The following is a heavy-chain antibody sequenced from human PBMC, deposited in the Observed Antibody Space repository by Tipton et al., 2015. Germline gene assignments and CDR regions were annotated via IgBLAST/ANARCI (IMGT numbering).Heavy chain of an antibody. CDR2: ISHSGNT. D-gene: IGHD3-22*01. V-gene: IGHV4-38-2*01. J-gene: IGHJ6*02. Sequence: TLSLTCAVSAYSISSDYYWGWIRQPPGKGLEWIGSISHSGNTYYNPSLKSRVTMSVDKSKKQFSLELSSVTAADTAVYYCARRTRLNMIPMRGSIDVWGQGTTVTVSS. CDR3: ARRTRLNMIPMRGSIDV. CDR1: AYSISSDYY.